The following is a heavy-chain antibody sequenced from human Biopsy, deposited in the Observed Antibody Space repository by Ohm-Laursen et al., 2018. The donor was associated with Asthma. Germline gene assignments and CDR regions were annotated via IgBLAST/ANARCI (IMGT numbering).Heavy chain of an antibody. CDR1: GDSITSGGCC. V-gene: IGHV4-31*03. Sequence: SETLSLTCTVSGDSITSGGCCWNWIRQPPGKGLEWIGYTHHSGTSYFNPSLKSRVSFSRDTSKNQFSLRLSSVTAADTAMYYCARIPRRSGSYFVDYWGQGTLVTVSS. CDR2: THHSGTS. CDR3: ARIPRRSGSYFVDY. D-gene: IGHD3-22*01. J-gene: IGHJ4*02.